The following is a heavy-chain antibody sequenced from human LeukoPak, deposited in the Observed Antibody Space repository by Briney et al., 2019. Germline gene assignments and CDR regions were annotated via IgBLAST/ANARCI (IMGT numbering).Heavy chain of an antibody. D-gene: IGHD3-10*01. CDR2: ISSTGSTI. J-gene: IGHJ6*03. CDR3: ARGGWFGELVRRFGYYYYYMDV. Sequence: SLRLSCAASGFTFSDYYMSWIRQAPGKGLEWLSYISSTGSTIYYADSVKGRFTLSRDYAKNTLYLPMNSLRAEDTAVYYCARGGWFGELVRRFGYYYYYMDVWGKGTTVTVS. V-gene: IGHV3-11*04. CDR1: GFTFSDYY.